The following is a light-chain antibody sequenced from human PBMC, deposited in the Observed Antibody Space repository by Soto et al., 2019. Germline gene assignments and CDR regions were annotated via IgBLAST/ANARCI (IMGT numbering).Light chain of an antibody. CDR2: GTS. J-gene: IGKJ1*01. CDR3: QQYGSIPWT. V-gene: IGKV3-20*01. CDR1: QSVSSTY. Sequence: EIVLTQSPGTLSLSPGERATLSCRASQSVSSTYLIWYQQKPGQAPRLLIYGTSSRATGIPDRFSGSGSGTDFTLTISRLEPEDFAVYYCQQYGSIPWTFGQGTKVDIK.